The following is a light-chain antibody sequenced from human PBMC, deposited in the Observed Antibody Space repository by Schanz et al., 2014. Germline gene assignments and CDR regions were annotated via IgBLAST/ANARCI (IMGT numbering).Light chain of an antibody. Sequence: QSVLTQPASVSGSPGQSITISCTGTSSDVGGYNYVSWYQQHPGKAPKLMIYDVSNRPSGVSNRFSGSKSGNTASLTISGLQAEDEADYYCSSYTSSFIAYVFGTGTKLTVL. CDR1: SSDVGGYNY. CDR3: SSYTSSFIAYV. J-gene: IGLJ1*01. V-gene: IGLV2-14*01. CDR2: DVS.